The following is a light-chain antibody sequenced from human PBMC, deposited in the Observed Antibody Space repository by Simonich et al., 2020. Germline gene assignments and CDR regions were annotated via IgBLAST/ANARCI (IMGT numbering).Light chain of an antibody. V-gene: IGKV4-1*01. CDR1: QSVLYSSNNKNY. Sequence: DIVMTQSPDSLAVSLGERATINCKSSQSVLYSSNNKNYLAWYKQKPGKPPKLPIYWASTRESGVPDRFSGSGSGTDFTLTISSLQAEDVAVYYCQQYYSTPLTFGGGTKVEIK. CDR3: QQYYSTPLT. CDR2: WAS. J-gene: IGKJ4*01.